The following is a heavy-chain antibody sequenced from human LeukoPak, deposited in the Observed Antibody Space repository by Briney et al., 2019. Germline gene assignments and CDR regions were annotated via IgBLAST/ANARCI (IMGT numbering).Heavy chain of an antibody. CDR2: ISYDGSNK. CDR1: GFTFSSYA. D-gene: IGHD6-13*01. J-gene: IGHJ4*02. CDR3: ARDPSSWYTYYFDY. V-gene: IGHV3-30-3*01. Sequence: GGSLRLSCAASGFTFSSYAMHWVRQAPGEGLEWVAVISYDGSNKYYADSVKGRFTISRDNSKNTLYLQMNSLRAEDTAVYYCARDPSSWYTYYFDYWGQGTLVTVSS.